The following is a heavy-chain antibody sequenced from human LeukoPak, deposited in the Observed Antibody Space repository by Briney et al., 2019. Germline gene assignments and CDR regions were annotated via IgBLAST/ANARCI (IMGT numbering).Heavy chain of an antibody. Sequence: GGSLRLSCAASGFTFSSYEMKWVRQAPGKGREWVSYISSSDSTIHYADSVKGRFTISTDNAKNSLYLQMNSLRAGGTAVYYCARTIEMATISYFDYWGQGTLVTVSS. D-gene: IGHD5-24*01. CDR3: ARTIEMATISYFDY. V-gene: IGHV3-48*03. J-gene: IGHJ4*02. CDR1: GFTFSSYE. CDR2: ISSSDSTI.